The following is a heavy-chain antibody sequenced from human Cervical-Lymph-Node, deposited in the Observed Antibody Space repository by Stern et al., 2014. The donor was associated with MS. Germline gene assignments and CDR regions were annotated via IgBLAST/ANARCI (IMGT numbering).Heavy chain of an antibody. CDR1: GYTFTSYW. CDR2: IFPGGSDI. V-gene: IGHV5-51*01. J-gene: IGHJ4*02. CDR3: ARQRYFDY. Sequence: EVQLVESGPEVKRPGESLKISCQASGYTFTSYWLGWVRQMPGKGLEWIAIIFPGGSDITYSPSFQGQVPISAKKPSSPASLQWNNLKASDTAIYYCARQRYFDYWGQGTLVTVSS.